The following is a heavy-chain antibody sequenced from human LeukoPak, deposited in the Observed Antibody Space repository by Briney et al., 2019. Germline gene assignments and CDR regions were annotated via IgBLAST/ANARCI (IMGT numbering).Heavy chain of an antibody. D-gene: IGHD3-16*01. CDR3: VKTMMTFGGVIRTDAFDI. J-gene: IGHJ3*02. Sequence: GRSLRLSCSASGFTSSTFAMHWVRQAPGKRLEYVSGINNNGDSTYYSDSVKARLTISRDNSKNTLFLQMASLRAEDTAVYYCVKTMMTFGGVIRTDAFDIWGQGTMVIVSS. V-gene: IGHV3-64D*06. CDR1: GFTSSTFA. CDR2: INNNGDST.